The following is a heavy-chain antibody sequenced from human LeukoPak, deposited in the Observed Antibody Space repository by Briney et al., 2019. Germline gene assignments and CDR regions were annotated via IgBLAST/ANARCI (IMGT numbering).Heavy chain of an antibody. CDR3: ARVGPTVTTYYNMDV. CDR2: MNPNSGNT. V-gene: IGHV1-8*01. J-gene: IGHJ6*02. Sequence: ASVKVSCEASGYTFTSYDINWVRRATGQGLEWMGWMNPNSGNTGYAQKFQGRVTMTRNTSISTAYMELSSLRSEDTAVYYCARVGPTVTTYYNMDVWGQGTTVTVSS. D-gene: IGHD4-17*01. CDR1: GYTFTSYD.